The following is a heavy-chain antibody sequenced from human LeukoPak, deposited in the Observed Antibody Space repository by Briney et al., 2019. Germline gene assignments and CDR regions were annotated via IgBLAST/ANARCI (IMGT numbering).Heavy chain of an antibody. CDR2: ISSSGSSI. Sequence: GGSLRLSCAASGFTFSSYEMNWVRQAPGKGLEWASYISSSGSSIYYADSVKGRFTISRDNAKNSLYLQMNSLRAEDAAVYYCARGQWLAFDYWGQGTLVTVSS. CDR1: GFTFSSYE. V-gene: IGHV3-48*03. CDR3: ARGQWLAFDY. J-gene: IGHJ4*02. D-gene: IGHD6-19*01.